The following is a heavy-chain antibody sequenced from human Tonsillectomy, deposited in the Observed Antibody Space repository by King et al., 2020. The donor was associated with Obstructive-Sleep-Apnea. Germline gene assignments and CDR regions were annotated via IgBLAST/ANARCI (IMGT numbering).Heavy chain of an antibody. Sequence: QLVQSGAEVKKPGASVKVSCKASGYTFTSYDINWVRQATGQGLEGMGWMNPNSGNTGFAQKFQGRVTMTRNTSISTAYMELSSLRSEDTAVYYCAREKIGTAMGRRGFDPWGQGTLVTVSS. CDR1: GYTFTSYD. V-gene: IGHV1-8*01. J-gene: IGHJ5*02. CDR3: AREKIGTAMGRRGFDP. D-gene: IGHD5-18*01. CDR2: MNPNSGNT.